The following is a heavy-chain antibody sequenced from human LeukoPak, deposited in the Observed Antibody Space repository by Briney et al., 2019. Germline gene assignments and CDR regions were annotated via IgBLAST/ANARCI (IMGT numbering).Heavy chain of an antibody. Sequence: ASGTLSLTCTVSGGSISSYYWGWIRQPPGKGLEWIGYIYHSGSTKYNPSLKSRVTISVDTSKNQFSLKLSSVTAADTAVYYCARGPVGATGEYYFDYWGQGTLVTVSS. J-gene: IGHJ4*02. CDR1: GGSISSYY. V-gene: IGHV4-59*01. D-gene: IGHD1-26*01. CDR3: ARGPVGATGEYYFDY. CDR2: IYHSGST.